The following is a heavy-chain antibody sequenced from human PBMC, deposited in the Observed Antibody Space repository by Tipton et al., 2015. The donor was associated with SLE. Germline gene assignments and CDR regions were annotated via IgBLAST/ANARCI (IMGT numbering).Heavy chain of an antibody. CDR1: GFTFGDYA. D-gene: IGHD1-26*01. CDR3: ALGEGATVDY. CDR2: IYSGGST. Sequence: GSLRLSCTASGFTFGDYAMSWVRQAPGKGLEWVSVIYSGGSTYYADSVKGRFTISRDNSKNTLYLQMNSLRAEDTAVYYCALGEGATVDYWGQGTLVTVSS. J-gene: IGHJ4*02. V-gene: IGHV3-53*05.